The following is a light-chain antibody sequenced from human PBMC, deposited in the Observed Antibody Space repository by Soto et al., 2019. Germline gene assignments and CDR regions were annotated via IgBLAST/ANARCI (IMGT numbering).Light chain of an antibody. CDR1: SSDVGGYNY. J-gene: IGLJ2*01. CDR2: EVN. Sequence: QSALTQPASVSGSLGQSITISCTGTSSDVGGYNYVSWYQQHPGKVPKRMIYEVNNRPSGVSNRFSGSKSANTASLTISGLQADDEADYYCSSFTSSSTQVFGGGTQLTVL. V-gene: IGLV2-14*01. CDR3: SSFTSSSTQV.